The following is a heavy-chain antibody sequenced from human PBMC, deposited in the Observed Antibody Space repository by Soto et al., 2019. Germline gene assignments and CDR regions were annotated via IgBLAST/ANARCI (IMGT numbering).Heavy chain of an antibody. CDR2: IIPIFGTA. Sequence: QVQLVQSGAEVRKPGSSVKVSCKASGGTFSRHAISWVRQAPGQGLEWMGGIIPIFGTANHAQKFQGRVTIIAAESTRTVYMELSSLRSEDTAMYYCARGWGYDSNDYYYAYWGQGTLVIVSS. V-gene: IGHV1-69*01. D-gene: IGHD3-22*01. J-gene: IGHJ4*02. CDR1: GGTFSRHA. CDR3: ARGWGYDSNDYYYAY.